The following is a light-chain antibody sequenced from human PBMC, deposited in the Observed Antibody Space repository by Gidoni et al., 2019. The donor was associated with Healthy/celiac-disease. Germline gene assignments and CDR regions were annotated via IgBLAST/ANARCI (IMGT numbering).Light chain of an antibody. CDR3: QQNYSTPLT. Sequence: DIQMTQSPSSLSASVGDRVTITCRASQSISSYLHWYQQKPGKAPKLLIYAASSLQSGVPSRFSGSGSGTDFTLTISSLQSEDFATYYCQQNYSTPLTFGGGTKVEIK. J-gene: IGKJ4*01. V-gene: IGKV1-39*01. CDR2: AAS. CDR1: QSISSY.